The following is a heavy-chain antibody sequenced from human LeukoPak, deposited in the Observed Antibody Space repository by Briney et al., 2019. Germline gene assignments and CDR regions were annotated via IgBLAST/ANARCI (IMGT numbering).Heavy chain of an antibody. CDR3: AKGPTPYVWGSYPDF. D-gene: IGHD3-16*02. V-gene: IGHV3-23*01. J-gene: IGHJ4*02. Sequence: PGRSQRLSCSASGFTFNNYAMTWVRQAPGKGLEWVSVISGSGGNTAYAKPVKGRFTISRDNSKSTLYLQMNSLRVEDTAVYYCAKGPTPYVWGSYPDFWGQGTLVTVSS. CDR1: GFTFNNYA. CDR2: ISGSGGNT.